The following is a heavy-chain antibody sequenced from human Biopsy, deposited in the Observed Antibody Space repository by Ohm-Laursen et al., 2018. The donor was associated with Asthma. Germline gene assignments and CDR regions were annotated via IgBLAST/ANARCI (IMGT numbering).Heavy chain of an antibody. Sequence: SDTLSLTRTVSGGSINNFYWSWIRQPPGKGLESIGHVYYSGSTNYNPPLKSRVTISIDASKNQFSLKLTSVTAADTAVYYCARGVDRVTGLLDHFDSWGQGTLVTVSS. CDR1: GGSINNFY. CDR3: ARGVDRVTGLLDHFDS. J-gene: IGHJ4*02. D-gene: IGHD2-21*02. CDR2: VYYSGST. V-gene: IGHV4-59*07.